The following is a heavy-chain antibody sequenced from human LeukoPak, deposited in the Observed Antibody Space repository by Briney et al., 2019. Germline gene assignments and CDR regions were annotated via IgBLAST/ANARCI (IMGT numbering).Heavy chain of an antibody. D-gene: IGHD2-2*01. J-gene: IGHJ6*02. V-gene: IGHV3-48*01. CDR3: ASLQGYCSSTSCYAIYYGMDV. CDR1: GFTFSSYS. CDR2: ISSSSSTI. Sequence: PGGSLRLSCAASGFTFSSYSMNWVRQAPGKGLEWVSYISSSSSTIYYADSVKGRSTTSRDNAKNSLYLQMNSLRAEDTAVYYCASLQGYCSSTSCYAIYYGMDVWGQGTTVTVSS.